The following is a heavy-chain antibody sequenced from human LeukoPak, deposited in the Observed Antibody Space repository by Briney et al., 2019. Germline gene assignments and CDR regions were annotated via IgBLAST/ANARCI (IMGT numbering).Heavy chain of an antibody. CDR3: ARYGITIVRGGKYYFDS. J-gene: IGHJ4*02. CDR1: GGSISGYF. Sequence: SETLSLTCTVSGGSISGYFWSWIRQPPGKRLEWIGYIHYSGSTSYNPSLNSRVTISVDTSKNQFSLRLSSVTAADTAVYYCARYGITIVRGGKYYFDSWGQGTLVTVSS. D-gene: IGHD3-10*01. V-gene: IGHV4-59*08. CDR2: IHYSGST.